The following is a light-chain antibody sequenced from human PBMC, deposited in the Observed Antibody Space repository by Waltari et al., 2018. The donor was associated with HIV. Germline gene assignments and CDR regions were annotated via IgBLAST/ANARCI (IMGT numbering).Light chain of an antibody. V-gene: IGLV3-25*03. CDR2: EDS. CDR1: ALPKQY. J-gene: IGLJ1*01. CDR3: QSADSSGTYV. Sequence: SYELTQPPSVSVSPGQTARLTCSADALPKQYASWYQQTPGQAPVLVIYEDSERPSGIPERFSGSSSGTTVTLTISGVQAEDEADYYCQSADSSGTYVFGSGTKVTVL.